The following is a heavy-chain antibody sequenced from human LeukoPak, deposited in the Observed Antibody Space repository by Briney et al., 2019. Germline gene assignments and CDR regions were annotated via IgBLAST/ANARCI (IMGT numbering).Heavy chain of an antibody. CDR2: IWYDGTNK. CDR1: GFTFSSYG. D-gene: IGHD6-13*01. V-gene: IGHV3-33*06. CDR3: AKASSSWYFS. Sequence: PGGSLRLSCAASGFTFSSYGMHWVRQAPGKGLEWVAVIWYDGTNKNYADSVKGRFTISRDNSKDTLSLQMNSLGAEDTAVYYCAKASSSWYFSWGQGTLVTVSS. J-gene: IGHJ5*02.